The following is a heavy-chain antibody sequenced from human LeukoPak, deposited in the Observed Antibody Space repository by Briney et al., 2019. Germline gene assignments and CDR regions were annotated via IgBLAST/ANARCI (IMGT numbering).Heavy chain of an antibody. CDR1: GFTFSSYE. CDR2: ISSSGSTI. J-gene: IGHJ4*02. CDR3: AKDHGGYSYGYTVMYYFDY. Sequence: GGSLRLSCAASGFTFSSYEMNWVRQAPGKGLEWISYISSSGSTIYYADSVKGRFTISRDNAKNSLYLQMNSLRAEDTAVYYCAKDHGGYSYGYTVMYYFDYWGQGTLVTVSS. D-gene: IGHD5-18*01. V-gene: IGHV3-48*03.